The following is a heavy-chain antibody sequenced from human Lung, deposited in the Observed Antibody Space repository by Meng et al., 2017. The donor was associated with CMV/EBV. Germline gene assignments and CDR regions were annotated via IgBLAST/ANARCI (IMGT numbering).Heavy chain of an antibody. CDR1: GFSFSSHG. Sequence: GGSXRLXCAASGFSFSSHGMHWVRQAPGKGLEWVAVIQYDGNTKYFADSVKGRFAISRDNSKNTLYLEMNSLSAEDTAVYYCAKDLLTGINYYYGMDVLGQGTTVTVSS. V-gene: IGHV3-30*02. CDR3: AKDLLTGINYYYGMDV. J-gene: IGHJ6*02. CDR2: IQYDGNTK. D-gene: IGHD1-20*01.